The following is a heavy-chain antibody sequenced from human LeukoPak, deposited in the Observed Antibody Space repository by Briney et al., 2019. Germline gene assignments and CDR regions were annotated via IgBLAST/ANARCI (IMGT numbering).Heavy chain of an antibody. D-gene: IGHD3-3*01. CDR2: IYYSGST. J-gene: IGHJ4*02. CDR3: ARLLATADYTRFDY. Sequence: SETLSLTCTVSGDPISSSGYYWGWIRQPPGKGLEWIGNIYYSGSTYYNPSLKSRVTISVDTSKNQFSLKLSSVTAADTAVYYCARLLATADYTRFDYWGQGTLVTVSS. V-gene: IGHV4-39*01. CDR1: GDPISSSGYY.